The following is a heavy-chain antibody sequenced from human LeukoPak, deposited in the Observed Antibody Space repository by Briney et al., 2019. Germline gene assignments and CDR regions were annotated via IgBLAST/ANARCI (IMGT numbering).Heavy chain of an antibody. Sequence: PGGSLRLSCAASGFTFSNYYMNWVRQAPGKGLQWVASIKQGGSEKFYVDSVKGRFTVSRDDTKNSVYLQMNSLRAEDTAVYYCASKGCTGGNCKHYFDYWGQGTLVTVAS. CDR1: GFTFSNYY. CDR2: IKQGGSEK. J-gene: IGHJ4*02. CDR3: ASKGCTGGNCKHYFDY. V-gene: IGHV3-7*01. D-gene: IGHD2-8*02.